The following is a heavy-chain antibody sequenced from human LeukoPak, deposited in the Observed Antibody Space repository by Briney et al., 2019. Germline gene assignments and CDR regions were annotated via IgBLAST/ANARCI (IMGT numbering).Heavy chain of an antibody. V-gene: IGHV3-7*01. D-gene: IGHD2-8*01. J-gene: IGHJ4*02. CDR2: IKQDGSEK. CDR3: ARGGAPRSCSNGVCYSSFFDS. Sequence: PGGSLRLSCAASGFTFSTYWMSWVRQGPGKGLEWVANIKQDGSEKYYVDPVKGRFTISRDNANSSLFLQMNSLRGEDTAVYYCARGGAPRSCSNGVCYSSFFDSWGQGTLVTVSS. CDR1: GFTFSTYW.